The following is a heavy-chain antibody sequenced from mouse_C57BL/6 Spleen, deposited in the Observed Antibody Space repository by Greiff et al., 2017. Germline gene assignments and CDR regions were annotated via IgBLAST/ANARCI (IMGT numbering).Heavy chain of an antibody. CDR3: ARSYYSTYFDD. CDR1: GYTFTSYW. Sequence: VQLQQPGAELVMPGASVKLSCKASGYTFTSYWMPWVKQRPGQGLEWIGEIDPSDSYTNYNQKVKGKSTLTVDKSSSTAYMQLSSLTSEDSAVYYCARSYYSTYFDDWGKGTTLTVSS. CDR2: IDPSDSYT. D-gene: IGHD2-5*01. V-gene: IGHV1-69*01. J-gene: IGHJ2*01.